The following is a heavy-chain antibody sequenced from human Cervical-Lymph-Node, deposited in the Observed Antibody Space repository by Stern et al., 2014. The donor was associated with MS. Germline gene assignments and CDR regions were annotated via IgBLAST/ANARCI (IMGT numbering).Heavy chain of an antibody. J-gene: IGHJ6*02. Sequence: EHLVESGGGVVQPGRSLRLSCAASGITLSSTGMHWVRQAPGKGLERVGVISNDGNEKYYADTVKGRFTISRDNSKNTLYLQMNSLRTEDTSVYYCAKDRLFCSGGGCYAMDVWGQGTTVTVSS. CDR1: GITLSSTG. CDR3: AKDRLFCSGGGCYAMDV. V-gene: IGHV3-30*18. CDR2: ISNDGNEK. D-gene: IGHD2-15*01.